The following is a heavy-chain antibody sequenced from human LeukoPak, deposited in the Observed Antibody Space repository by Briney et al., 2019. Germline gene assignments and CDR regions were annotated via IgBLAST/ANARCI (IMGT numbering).Heavy chain of an antibody. V-gene: IGHV4-59*01. CDR1: GGSISSYY. J-gene: IGHJ6*02. CDR3: AAVGYCSGGSCYPDDYGMDV. Sequence: PSETLSLTCTVSGGSISSYYWSWIRQPPGKGLEWIGYIYYSGSTNYNPSLKSRVTISVDTSKNQFSLKLSSVTAADTAVYYCAAVGYCSGGSCYPDDYGMDVWGQGTTVTVSS. D-gene: IGHD2-15*01. CDR2: IYYSGST.